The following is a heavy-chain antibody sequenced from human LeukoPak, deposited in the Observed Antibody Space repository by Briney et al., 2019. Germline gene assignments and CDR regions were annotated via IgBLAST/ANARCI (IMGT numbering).Heavy chain of an antibody. CDR1: GGSFSSYY. CDR3: ARDRGAGYCSSTSCFFDY. V-gene: IGHV4-4*07. Sequence: SETLSLTCTVSGGSFSSYYWSWIRQPAGKGLEWIGHIYTSGSTNYNPSLKSRVTMSVDTSKNQFSLKLSSVTAADTAVYYCARDRGAGYCSSTSCFFDYWGQGTLVTVSS. D-gene: IGHD2-2*01. J-gene: IGHJ4*02. CDR2: IYTSGST.